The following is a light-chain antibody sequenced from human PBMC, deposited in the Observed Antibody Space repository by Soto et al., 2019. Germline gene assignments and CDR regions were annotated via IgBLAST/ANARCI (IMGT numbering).Light chain of an antibody. CDR3: QKYVSTPWT. J-gene: IGKJ1*01. CDR1: LTILNNF. V-gene: IGKV3-20*01. CDR2: GAS. Sequence: EIVLTQSPGTLSLSPGEGVTLSGRASLTILNNFFAWYQQKPGQAPRLLIYGASSRATGIPDRFGGSGSGTDFTLTIRRLEPEDFAVYYCQKYVSTPWTFGQGTKVDIK.